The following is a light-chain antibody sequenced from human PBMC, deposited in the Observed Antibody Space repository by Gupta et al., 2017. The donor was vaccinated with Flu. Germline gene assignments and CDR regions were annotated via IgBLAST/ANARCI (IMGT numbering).Light chain of an antibody. CDR1: SSNKGTNNY. CDR3: AAWDDSLGGRL. V-gene: IGLV1-47*01. Sequence: VAISCSGSSSNKGTNNYVYWYQQVPGTAPKLLIYRNTERPSGVPDRFSGSKSGTSATLTITSLHFDDEASYYCAAWDDSLGGRLFGGGTKVTVL. J-gene: IGLJ3*02. CDR2: RNT.